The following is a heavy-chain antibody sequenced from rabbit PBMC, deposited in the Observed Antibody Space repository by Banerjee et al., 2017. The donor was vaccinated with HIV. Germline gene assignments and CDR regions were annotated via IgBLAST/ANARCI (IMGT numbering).Heavy chain of an antibody. V-gene: IGHV1S45*01. D-gene: IGHD1-1*01. J-gene: IGHJ4*01. CDR1: GFSFSNKYV. CDR3: ARDLSRVIGWNFGL. CDR2: INTSSGNT. Sequence: QEQLVESGGGLVKPGASLTLTCKASGFSFSNKYVMCWVRQAPGKGLEWIACINTSSGNTVYASWAKGRCTISKTSSTTVTLQMTSLTAADTATYFCARDLSRVIGWNFGLWGPGTLVTVS.